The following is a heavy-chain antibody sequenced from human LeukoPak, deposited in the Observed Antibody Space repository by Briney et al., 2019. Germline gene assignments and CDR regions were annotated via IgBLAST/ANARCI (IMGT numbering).Heavy chain of an antibody. Sequence: SETLSLTCTVSGGSISSYYWSWIRQPAGKGLEWIGRIYTSGSTNYNPSLKSRVTMSVDTSKNQFSLKLSSVTAADTAVYYCARGGGYIKTRTIDYWGQGTLVTVSS. D-gene: IGHD6-25*01. CDR3: ARGGGYIKTRTIDY. J-gene: IGHJ4*02. CDR2: IYTSGST. V-gene: IGHV4-4*07. CDR1: GGSISSYY.